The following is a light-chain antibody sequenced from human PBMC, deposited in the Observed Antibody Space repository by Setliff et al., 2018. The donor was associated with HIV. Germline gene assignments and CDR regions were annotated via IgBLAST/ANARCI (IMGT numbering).Light chain of an antibody. J-gene: IGLJ1*01. CDR2: DVT. CDR3: SSYTSSGTYV. V-gene: IGLV2-14*03. CDR1: SSDVGVHNY. Sequence: QSALTQPASVSGSPGQSITISCTGSSSDVGVHNYVSWYQQHPGKAPKLIIYDVTNRPSGVSDRFSGSKSVNTASLTISGLLAEDEADYYCSSYTSSGTYVFGTGTKVTV.